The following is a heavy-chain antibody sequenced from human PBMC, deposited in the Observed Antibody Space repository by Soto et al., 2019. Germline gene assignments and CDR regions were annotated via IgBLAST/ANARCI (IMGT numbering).Heavy chain of an antibody. CDR2: IVVGSGNT. Sequence: AASVKVSCKASGFTFTSSAMQWVRQARGQRLEWIGWIVVGSGNTNYAQKFQERVTITRDMSTSTAYMELSSLRSEDTAVYYCAADSRGGPHDAFDIWGQGTMVTVSS. J-gene: IGHJ3*02. CDR3: AADSRGGPHDAFDI. V-gene: IGHV1-58*02. D-gene: IGHD2-15*01. CDR1: GFTFTSSA.